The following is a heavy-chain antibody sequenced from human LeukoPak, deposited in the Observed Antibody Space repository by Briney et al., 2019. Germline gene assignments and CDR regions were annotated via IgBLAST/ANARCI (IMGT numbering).Heavy chain of an antibody. CDR3: ARDLAWGAFDY. D-gene: IGHD7-27*01. CDR2: DSPPGGGT. CDR1: GFIFSNHG. J-gene: IGHJ4*02. Sequence: GGTLRLSCAASGFIFSNHGMNWVRQAPGKGLEWLSGDSPPGGGTYYADSVKGRFTISRDDSKNTLSLQMNSLRVEDTAVYYCARDLAWGAFDYWGQGTLVTVSS. V-gene: IGHV3-23*01.